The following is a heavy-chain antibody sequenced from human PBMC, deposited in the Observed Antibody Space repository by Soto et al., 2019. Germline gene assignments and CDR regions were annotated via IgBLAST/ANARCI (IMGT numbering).Heavy chain of an antibody. J-gene: IGHJ6*02. CDR2: SYYSGST. CDR3: ARETSSGSRGMDV. Sequence: QVQLQESGPGLVKPSQTLSLTCTVSGGAISSGGYYWSWIRQHPGKGLEWIGYSYYSGSTYSNPSLKNRVTISLDTSKNQFSLKLSSVTAADTAVYYCARETSSGSRGMDVWGQGTTVTVSS. V-gene: IGHV4-31*03. CDR1: GGAISSGGYY. D-gene: IGHD6-6*01.